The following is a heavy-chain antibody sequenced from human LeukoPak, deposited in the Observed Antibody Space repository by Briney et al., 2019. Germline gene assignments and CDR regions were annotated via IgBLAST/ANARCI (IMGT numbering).Heavy chain of an antibody. CDR2: IYYSGST. D-gene: IGHD6-19*01. CDR1: GGSISSSSYY. Sequence: PSETLSLTCTVSGGSISSSSYYWGWIRQPPGKGLEWIGSIYYSGSTYYNPSLKSRVTISVDTSKNQFSLKLSSVTAADTAVYYCARTYSSGWYEVSWFDSWGQGTLVTVSS. CDR3: ARTYSSGWYEVSWFDS. J-gene: IGHJ5*01. V-gene: IGHV4-39*01.